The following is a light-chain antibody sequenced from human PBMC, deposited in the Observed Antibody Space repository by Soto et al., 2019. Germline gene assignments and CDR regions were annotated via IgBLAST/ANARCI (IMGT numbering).Light chain of an antibody. V-gene: IGKV1-39*01. CDR3: QQSYSTPLT. CDR1: QSISSY. Sequence: DIQMTQSPSSLSASVGDRVTITCRASQSISSYLNWYQQKPGKAPKLLIYAASSLQSGVPSRFSGSGSGTDFTLTICSLQPEDFATYYCQQSYSTPLTFGPGTKVDI. CDR2: AAS. J-gene: IGKJ3*01.